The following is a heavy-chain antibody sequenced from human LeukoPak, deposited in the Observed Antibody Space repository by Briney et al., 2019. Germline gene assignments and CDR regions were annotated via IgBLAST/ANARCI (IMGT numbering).Heavy chain of an antibody. V-gene: IGHV1-69*01. CDR2: IIPIFGTA. Sequence: SVKVSCKASGGTFSSNTISWVRQAPGQGLECMGGIIPIFGTANYAQKFQGRVTITADESTSTAYMELSSLIYEDTAVYYCARVWCSGGSCYSSRGAFDIWGQGTMVTVSS. CDR3: ARVWCSGGSCYSSRGAFDI. D-gene: IGHD2-15*01. J-gene: IGHJ3*02. CDR1: GGTFSSNT.